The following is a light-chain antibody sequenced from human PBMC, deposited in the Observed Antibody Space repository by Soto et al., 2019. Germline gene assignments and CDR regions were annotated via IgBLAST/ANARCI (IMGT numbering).Light chain of an antibody. Sequence: EIVLTQSPGTLSLSPGERATLSCRASQSVSSSYLAWYQQKPGQAPRLLIYGASSRATGIPDRFSGSGSGTDFTLTISRLEPEDFAVYYCQQYGSSPFTCGGGINLDI. V-gene: IGKV3-20*01. J-gene: IGKJ4*01. CDR1: QSVSSSY. CDR2: GAS. CDR3: QQYGSSPFT.